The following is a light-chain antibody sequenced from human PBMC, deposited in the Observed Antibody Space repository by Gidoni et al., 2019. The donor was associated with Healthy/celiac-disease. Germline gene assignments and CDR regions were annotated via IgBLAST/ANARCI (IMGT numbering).Light chain of an antibody. V-gene: IGKV4-1*01. CDR1: QSVLYSSNNKNY. J-gene: IGKJ2*01. CDR3: QQYYSTPRT. Sequence: DIVMTQSPDSLAWSLGEGATINCKSSQSVLYSSNNKNYLAWYQQKPGQPPKLLIYWASTRESGVPDRFSGSGSGTDFTLTISSLQAEDVAVYYCQQYYSTPRTFGQGTKLEIK. CDR2: WAS.